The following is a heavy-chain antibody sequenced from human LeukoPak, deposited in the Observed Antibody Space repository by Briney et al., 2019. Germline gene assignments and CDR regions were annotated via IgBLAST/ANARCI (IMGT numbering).Heavy chain of an antibody. CDR1: GGTFSSYA. D-gene: IGHD4-11*01. CDR3: ASHDYSYYYYGMDV. CDR2: IIPILGIA. Sequence: SVKVSCKASGGTFSSYAISWVRQAPGQGLEWMGRIIPILGIANYAQKFQGRVTITADKSASTAYMELSSLRSEDTAVYYCASHDYSYYYYGMDVWGQGTTVTVSS. V-gene: IGHV1-69*04. J-gene: IGHJ6*02.